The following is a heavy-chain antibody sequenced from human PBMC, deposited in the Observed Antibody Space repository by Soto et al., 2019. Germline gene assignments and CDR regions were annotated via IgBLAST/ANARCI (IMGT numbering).Heavy chain of an antibody. J-gene: IGHJ6*02. CDR2: ISYDGSNQ. CDR3: AKRRQLGDYYYYGMDV. V-gene: IGHV3-30*18. D-gene: IGHD3-10*01. CDR1: GFTFSSYG. Sequence: QVHLVGSGGGVVQPGKSLRLSCAASGFTFSSYGMHWVRQAPGMRLEWVAIISYDGSNQYYADSVKGRFTISRHNSKNTLYLQMNSLRAEDTAVYYCAKRRQLGDYYYYGMDVRGQGTTVTVSS.